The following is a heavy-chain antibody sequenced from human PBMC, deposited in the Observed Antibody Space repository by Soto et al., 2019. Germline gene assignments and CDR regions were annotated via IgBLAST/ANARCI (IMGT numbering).Heavy chain of an antibody. CDR2: ISSTTNYI. CDR1: GFTFSRYS. V-gene: IGHV3-21*01. Sequence: GGSLRLSCAASGFTFSRYSMNWVRQAPGKGLEWVASISSTTNYIYYADSMKGRFTVSRDNAKNSVYLDMNSLSAEDTAVYYCARESEDLTSNFDYWGQGTLVTVSS. J-gene: IGHJ4*02. CDR3: ARESEDLTSNFDY.